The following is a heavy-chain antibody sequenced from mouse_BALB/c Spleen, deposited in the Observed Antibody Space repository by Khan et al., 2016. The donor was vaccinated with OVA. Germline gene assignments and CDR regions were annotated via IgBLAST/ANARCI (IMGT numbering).Heavy chain of an antibody. CDR3: ARGGGTAPFAY. CDR1: GFTFSDYG. Sequence: EVQLVESGGGLVQPGGSRKLSCAASGFTFSDYGMAWVRQAPGKGPEWVAFISDLAYTIYYADTVTGRFTISRENAKNTLYLEMSSLRSADTAIYYCARGGGTAPFAYWGLGTLVTVSA. CDR2: ISDLAYTI. V-gene: IGHV5-15*02. J-gene: IGHJ3*01. D-gene: IGHD1-2*01.